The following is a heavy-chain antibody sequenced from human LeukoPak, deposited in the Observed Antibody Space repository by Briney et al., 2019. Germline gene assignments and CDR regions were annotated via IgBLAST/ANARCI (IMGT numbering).Heavy chain of an antibody. V-gene: IGHV1-8*03. J-gene: IGHJ6*03. CDR2: MNPNSGNT. CDR3: ARGVAGGVYYYYYMGV. Sequence: ASVKVSCKASGYTFTSYDINWVRQATGQGLEWMGWMNPNSGNTGYAQKFQGRVTITRNTSISTAYMELSSLRSEDTAVYYCARGVAGGVYYYYYMGVWGKGTTVTVSS. CDR1: GYTFTSYD. D-gene: IGHD6-19*01.